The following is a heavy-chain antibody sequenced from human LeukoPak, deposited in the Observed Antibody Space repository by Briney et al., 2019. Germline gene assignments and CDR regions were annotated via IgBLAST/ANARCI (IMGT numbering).Heavy chain of an antibody. CDR1: GYTFTSYG. Sequence: ASVKVSCKASGYTFTSYGISWVRQAPGQGLEWMGWISAYNGNTNYAQKLQGRVTMTTDTSTSTAYMELRSLRSDDTAVYYCARGGVGAEAMSSDYYFDYWGQGTLVTVSS. V-gene: IGHV1-18*01. CDR3: ARGGVGAEAMSSDYYFDY. D-gene: IGHD6-13*01. J-gene: IGHJ4*02. CDR2: ISAYNGNT.